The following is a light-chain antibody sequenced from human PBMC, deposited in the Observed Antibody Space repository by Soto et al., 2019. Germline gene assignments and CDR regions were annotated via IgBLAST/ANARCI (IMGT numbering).Light chain of an antibody. CDR2: DAS. V-gene: IGKV3-11*01. J-gene: IGKJ2*01. CDR1: QSVSSY. Sequence: EIVLTQSPATLSLSPGERATLSCRASQSVSSYLAWYQQKPGQAPRLLIYDASNRATGIPARFSGSGSWTDFTLTISCLEPEDFAVYYCQQRSNWDTFGQGTKLEIK. CDR3: QQRSNWDT.